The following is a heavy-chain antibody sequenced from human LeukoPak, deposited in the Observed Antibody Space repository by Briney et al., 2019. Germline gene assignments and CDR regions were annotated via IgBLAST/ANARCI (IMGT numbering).Heavy chain of an antibody. D-gene: IGHD6-13*01. CDR2: ISYDGSNK. CDR1: GFTFSSYA. CDR3: ARERYSSSWYPFDY. Sequence: GGSLRLSCAASGFTFSSYAMHWLRQAPGKGLEWVAVISYDGSNKYYADSVKGRFTISRDNSKNTLYLQMNSLRAEDTAVYYCARERYSSSWYPFDYWGQGTLVTVSS. J-gene: IGHJ4*02. V-gene: IGHV3-30-3*01.